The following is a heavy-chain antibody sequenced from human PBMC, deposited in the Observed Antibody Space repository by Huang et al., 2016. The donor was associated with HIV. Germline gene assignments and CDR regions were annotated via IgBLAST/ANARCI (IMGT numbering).Heavy chain of an antibody. CDR2: INLDGSER. Sequence: EVHLVESGGGLVRPGRSLRLSCAASGFTFRSYWMNWVGQAPGRGLEWVANINLDGSERFYVDSVRGRFTISRDNANNSVSLQLNSLKAEDTGVYYCARGFQAKPGDYWGQGTLVTVSS. CDR3: ARGFQAKPGDY. J-gene: IGHJ4*02. CDR1: GFTFRSYW. V-gene: IGHV3-7*01.